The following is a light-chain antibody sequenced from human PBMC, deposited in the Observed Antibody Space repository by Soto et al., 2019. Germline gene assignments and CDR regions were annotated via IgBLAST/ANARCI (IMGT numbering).Light chain of an antibody. CDR2: EDN. V-gene: IGLV6-57*01. CDR3: QSYDSSNWV. CDR1: SGNIASNY. J-gene: IGLJ3*02. Sequence: NFMLTQPHSVSESPGKTVTISCTRSSGNIASNYVQWYQHRPGSSPTTVIYEDNQRPSGVPDQFSGSIDSSSNSASLTISGLKTEDEADYYCQSYDSSNWVFGGGPKLTVL.